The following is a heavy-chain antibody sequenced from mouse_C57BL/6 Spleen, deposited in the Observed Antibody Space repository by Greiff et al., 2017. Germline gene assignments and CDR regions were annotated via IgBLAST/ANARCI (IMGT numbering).Heavy chain of an antibody. CDR1: GFTFSDYY. J-gene: IGHJ2*01. CDR2: INYDGSST. D-gene: IGHD1-2*01. Sequence: EVMLVESEGGLVQPGSSMKLSCTASGFTFSDYYMAWVRQVPEKGLEWVANINYDGSSTYYLDSLKSRFIISRDNAKNILYLQMSILRSVDTATYYCARVLGGLRLYFDYWGQGTTLTVSS. CDR3: ARVLGGLRLYFDY. V-gene: IGHV5-16*01.